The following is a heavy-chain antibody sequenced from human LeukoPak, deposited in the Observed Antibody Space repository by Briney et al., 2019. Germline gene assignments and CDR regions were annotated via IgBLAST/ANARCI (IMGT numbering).Heavy chain of an antibody. CDR2: ISYNGSNK. Sequence: PGGSLRLSCAASGFTFDDYDMSWVRQAPGKGLEWVAVISYNGSNKYYADSVKGRFTTSRDNSKNTLYLQMNSLRAEDTAAYYCVSNGDDYVWGSYRADYWGQGTLVTVSS. CDR3: VSNGDDYVWGSYRADY. J-gene: IGHJ4*02. D-gene: IGHD3-16*01. V-gene: IGHV3-30*03. CDR1: GFTFDDYD.